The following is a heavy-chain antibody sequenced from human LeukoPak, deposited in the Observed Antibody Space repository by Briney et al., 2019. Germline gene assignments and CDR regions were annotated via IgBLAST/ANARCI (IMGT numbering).Heavy chain of an antibody. CDR2: FDPADGET. CDR1: GYNLTELS. Sequence: ASVKVSCKVSGYNLTELSMHWVRQAPEKGLQWMGGFDPADGETIYAQEFEGRVTMTEDTSTDTAYMGLSNLRSEDTAVYYCRFSLVRGLIIGGGDVLDVWGQGTTVTVSS. V-gene: IGHV1-24*01. CDR3: RFSLVRGLIIGGGDVLDV. J-gene: IGHJ6*02. D-gene: IGHD3-10*01.